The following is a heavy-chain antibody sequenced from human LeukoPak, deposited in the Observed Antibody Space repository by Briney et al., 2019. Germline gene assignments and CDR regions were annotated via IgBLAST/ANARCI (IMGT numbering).Heavy chain of an antibody. V-gene: IGHV3-23*01. D-gene: IGHD6-13*01. CDR2: ISGSGGST. J-gene: IGHJ4*02. CDR1: GFTFSSYA. CDR3: AKESIPGIAAAGTGEYYFDY. Sequence: GGSLRLSCAASGFTFSSYAMSWVRQAPGKGLEWVSAISGSGGSTYYADSVKGRFTISRDNSKNTLYLQTNSLRAEDTAVYYCAKESIPGIAAAGTGEYYFDYWGQGTLVTVSS.